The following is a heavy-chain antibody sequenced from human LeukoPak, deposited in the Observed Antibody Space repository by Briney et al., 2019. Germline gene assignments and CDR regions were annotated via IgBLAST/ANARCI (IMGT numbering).Heavy chain of an antibody. CDR3: ARGSSYGSGSYRSEYFQH. J-gene: IGHJ1*01. CDR1: GGSFSGYY. Sequence: SETLSLTCAVYGGSFSGYYWSWIRQPPGKGLEWIGEINHSGSTNYNPCLKSRVTRSVDTSKNQYSLMLSSVTAADTAVYYCARGSSYGSGSYRSEYFQHWGQGTLVTVSS. D-gene: IGHD3-10*01. V-gene: IGHV4-34*01. CDR2: INHSGST.